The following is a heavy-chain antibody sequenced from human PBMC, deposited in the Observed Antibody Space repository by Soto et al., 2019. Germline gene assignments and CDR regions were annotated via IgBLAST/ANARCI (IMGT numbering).Heavy chain of an antibody. J-gene: IGHJ3*02. D-gene: IGHD3-10*01. CDR3: ARDFLLLGPNDAFDI. Sequence: GGSLRLSCAASGFTFSSYAMHWVRQAPGKGLEWVAVISYDGSNKYYADSVKGRFTISRDNSKNTLYLQMNSLRAEDTAVYHCARDFLLLGPNDAFDIWGQGTMVTVSS. CDR2: ISYDGSNK. CDR1: GFTFSSYA. V-gene: IGHV3-30-3*01.